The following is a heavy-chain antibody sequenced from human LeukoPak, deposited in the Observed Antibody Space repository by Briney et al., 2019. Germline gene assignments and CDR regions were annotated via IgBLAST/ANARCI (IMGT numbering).Heavy chain of an antibody. CDR1: GFTFSSYA. V-gene: IGHV3-23*01. CDR2: ISGSGGST. CDR3: ARVLWYCSGGNCYAGGLGYMDV. D-gene: IGHD2-15*01. Sequence: GGSLRLSCAASGFTFSSYAMSWVRQAPGKGLEWVSVISGSGGSTYYADSVKGRFTISRDNSKNTLYLQMNRLRAEGTAVYYCARVLWYCSGGNCYAGGLGYMDVWGKGTTVTISS. J-gene: IGHJ6*03.